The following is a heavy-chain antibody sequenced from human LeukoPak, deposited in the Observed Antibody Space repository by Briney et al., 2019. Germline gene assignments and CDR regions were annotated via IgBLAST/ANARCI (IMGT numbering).Heavy chain of an antibody. D-gene: IGHD6-19*01. J-gene: IGHJ4*02. V-gene: IGHV3-7*03. Sequence: GGSLRLSCAASGFTFSSYWMTWVRQAPGKGLEWVANIKQDGSERNYVDSVKGRFTISRDNAKNSLYLQMNTLRDEDTAVYYCATGAGCGYWGQGTLVTISS. CDR1: GFTFSSYW. CDR3: ATGAGCGY. CDR2: IKQDGSER.